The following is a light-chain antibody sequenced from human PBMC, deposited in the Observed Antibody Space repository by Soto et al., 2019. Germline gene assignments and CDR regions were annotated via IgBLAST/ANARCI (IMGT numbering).Light chain of an antibody. CDR1: NIGSKS. CDR3: QVWDRSNDHPFAV. J-gene: IGLJ2*01. CDR2: YDS. Sequence: SYELTQPPSVSVAPGKTARVPCGGNNIGSKSVHWYQQKPGQATVLVIYYDSDRPSGIPERFSGSNSGNTATLTISRVEAGDEADYFCQVWDRSNDHPFAVFGGGTKLTVL. V-gene: IGLV3-21*04.